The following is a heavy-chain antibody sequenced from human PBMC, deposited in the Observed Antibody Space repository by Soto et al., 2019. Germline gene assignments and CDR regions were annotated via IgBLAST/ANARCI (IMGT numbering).Heavy chain of an antibody. Sequence: SETLSLTCTVSCGSISSSSYYWGWIRQPPGKGLEWIGSIYYSGSTYYNPSLKSRVTISVDTSKNQFSLKLSSVTAADTAVYYCARISRYYYGMDVWGQGTTVTVSS. J-gene: IGHJ6*02. CDR1: CGSISSSSYY. CDR3: ARISRYYYGMDV. CDR2: IYYSGST. D-gene: IGHD3-16*01. V-gene: IGHV4-39*01.